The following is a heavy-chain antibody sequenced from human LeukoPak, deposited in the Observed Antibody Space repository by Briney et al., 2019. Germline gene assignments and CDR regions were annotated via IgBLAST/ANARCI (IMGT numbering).Heavy chain of an antibody. CDR3: VTSTGQQFIPYDY. Sequence: GGSLRLSCAASGFNVSSNYMTWISQAPGKGLEWVSLIYGADAAYYAESVRGRFMISRDNLKNTLFLQMNSLRVEDTAVYYCVTSTGQQFIPYDYWGQGTHVTVSS. CDR1: GFNVSSNY. J-gene: IGHJ4*02. CDR2: IYGADAA. V-gene: IGHV3-66*02. D-gene: IGHD6-13*01.